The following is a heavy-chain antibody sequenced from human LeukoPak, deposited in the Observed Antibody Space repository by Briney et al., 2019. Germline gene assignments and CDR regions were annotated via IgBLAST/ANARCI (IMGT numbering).Heavy chain of an antibody. Sequence: SQTLSLTCTVSGGSISSGGYYWSWIRQPPGKGLEWLGYIYHSGSTYYNPSLKSRVTISVDRSKNQFSLKLSSVTAADTAVYYCASTSTIFGVVIMRFDYWGQGTLVTVSS. V-gene: IGHV4-30-2*01. CDR2: IYHSGST. D-gene: IGHD3-3*01. CDR1: GGSISSGGYY. J-gene: IGHJ4*02. CDR3: ASTSTIFGVVIMRFDY.